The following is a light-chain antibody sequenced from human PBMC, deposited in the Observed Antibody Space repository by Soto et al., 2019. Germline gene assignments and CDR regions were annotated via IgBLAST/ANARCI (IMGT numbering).Light chain of an antibody. CDR3: ISYTSSSTLRV. J-gene: IGLJ2*01. Sequence: QSALTQPASVSGSPGQSITISCTGTSSDVGGYNYVSWYQQHPGKAPKLMIYDVSNRPSGVSNRFSGSKSGNTASLTISGLQAEDESDYYYISYTSSSTLRVFGGGTQVTVL. CDR1: SSDVGGYNY. CDR2: DVS. V-gene: IGLV2-14*01.